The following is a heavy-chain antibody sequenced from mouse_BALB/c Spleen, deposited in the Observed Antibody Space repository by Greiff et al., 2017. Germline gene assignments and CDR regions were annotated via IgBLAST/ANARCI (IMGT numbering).Heavy chain of an antibody. Sequence: VQLQESGPGLVQPSQSLSITCTVSGFSLTSYGVHWVRQSPGKGLEWLGVIWSGGSTDYNAAFISRLSISKDNSKSQVFFKMNSLQANDTAIYYCARNDRYDRFAYWGQGTLVTVSA. CDR1: GFSLTSYG. CDR2: IWSGGST. J-gene: IGHJ3*01. D-gene: IGHD2-14*01. CDR3: ARNDRYDRFAY. V-gene: IGHV2-2*02.